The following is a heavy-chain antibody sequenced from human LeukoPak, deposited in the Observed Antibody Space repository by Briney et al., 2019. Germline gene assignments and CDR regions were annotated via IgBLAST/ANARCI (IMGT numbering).Heavy chain of an antibody. J-gene: IGHJ4*02. V-gene: IGHV4-61*01. CDR1: GGSISSGSYY. CDR2: IYYSGST. Sequence: SETLSLTCTVSGGSISSGSYYWSWIRQPPGKGLEWIGYIYYSGSTNYNPSLKSRVTISVDTSKNQFSLKLSSVTAADTAVYYCARMYSSSWYGKYYFDYWGQGTLVTVSS. CDR3: ARMYSSSWYGKYYFDY. D-gene: IGHD6-13*01.